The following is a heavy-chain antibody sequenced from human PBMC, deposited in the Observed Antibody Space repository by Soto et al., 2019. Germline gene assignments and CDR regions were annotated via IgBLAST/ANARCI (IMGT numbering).Heavy chain of an antibody. CDR2: IYSDGST. J-gene: IGHJ6*02. Sequence: GSLRLSCAASGFTVSSNYMSWVRQAPGKGLEWVSVIYSDGSTYYADSVKGRFTISRHNSKNTLYLQMNSLRAEDTAVYYCAREPYYDSSGYLASNGMDVWGQGTTVTVSS. V-gene: IGHV3-53*04. D-gene: IGHD3-22*01. CDR3: AREPYYDSSGYLASNGMDV. CDR1: GFTVSSNY.